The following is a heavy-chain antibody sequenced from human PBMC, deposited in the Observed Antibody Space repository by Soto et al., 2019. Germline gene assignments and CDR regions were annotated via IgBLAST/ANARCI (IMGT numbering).Heavy chain of an antibody. CDR1: CTTTTSYN. D-gene: IGHD6-13*01. Sequence: QVQVEPSGAEEKKPGAAVKVSCTASCTTTTSYNINGLQQATGQGLEWMGWMNPNSGNTGYAQKFQGRVTMTRNTSISTAYMELSSLRSEDTAVYYCARERAAAGSNWFDPWGQGTLVTVSS. V-gene: IGHV1-8*01. CDR3: ARERAAAGSNWFDP. J-gene: IGHJ5*02. CDR2: MNPNSGNT.